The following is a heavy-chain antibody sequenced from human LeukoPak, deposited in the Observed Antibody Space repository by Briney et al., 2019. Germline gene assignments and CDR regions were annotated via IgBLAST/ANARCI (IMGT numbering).Heavy chain of an antibody. CDR3: ARGGNTAMVTDY. J-gene: IGHJ4*02. Sequence: PGGSLRLSCAASGFTFSSYSMNWVRQAPGKGLEWVSSISSSSSYIYYADSVKGRFTISRDNSKNTLYLQMNSLRAEDTAVYYYARGGNTAMVTDYWGQGTLVTVSS. CDR2: ISSSSSYI. V-gene: IGHV3-21*01. D-gene: IGHD5-18*01. CDR1: GFTFSSYS.